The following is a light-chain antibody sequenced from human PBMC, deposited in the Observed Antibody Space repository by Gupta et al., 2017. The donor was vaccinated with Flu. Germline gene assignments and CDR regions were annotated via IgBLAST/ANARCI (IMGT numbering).Light chain of an antibody. CDR1: DVGGYNY. CDR3: SSYAGNTNLWV. CDR2: AVT. J-gene: IGLJ3*02. V-gene: IGLV2-8*01. Sequence: DVGGYNYDSWYQHHPGQAPKLIISAVTARPPGFPTRFSCSQSGNTASLTVSGLQADDEADYFCSSYAGNTNLWVFGGWTKLPVL.